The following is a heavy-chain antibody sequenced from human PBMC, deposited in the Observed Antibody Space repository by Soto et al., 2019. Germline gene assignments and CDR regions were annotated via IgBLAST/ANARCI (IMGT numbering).Heavy chain of an antibody. V-gene: IGHV4-31*03. Sequence: SETLSLTCTVSGGSISSGGYYWSWIRQHPGKALEWIGYIYYSGSTDYNPSLKSRITISVDTSKNQFSLKLSSVTAADTAVYYCARGYCSGGRCYSLLDIWGQGTMVTVSS. CDR2: IYYSGST. J-gene: IGHJ3*02. D-gene: IGHD2-15*01. CDR1: GGSISSGGYY. CDR3: ARGYCSGGRCYSLLDI.